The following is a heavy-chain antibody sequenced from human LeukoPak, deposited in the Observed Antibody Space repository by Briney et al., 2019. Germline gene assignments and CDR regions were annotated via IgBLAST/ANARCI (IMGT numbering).Heavy chain of an antibody. Sequence: SETLSLTCAVYGGSFSGYYWSWIRQPPGKGLEWIGEINHSGSTNYNPSLKSRVTISVDTSKNQFSLKLSSVTAADTAVYYCARRYNWSVGYWGQGTLVTVSS. CDR2: INHSGST. CDR3: ARRYNWSVGY. D-gene: IGHD1-20*01. CDR1: GGSFSGYY. V-gene: IGHV4-34*01. J-gene: IGHJ4*02.